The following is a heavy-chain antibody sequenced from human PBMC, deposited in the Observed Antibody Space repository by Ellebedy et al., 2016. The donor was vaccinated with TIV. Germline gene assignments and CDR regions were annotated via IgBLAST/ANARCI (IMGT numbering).Heavy chain of an antibody. D-gene: IGHD6-6*01. CDR1: GGSFSGYY. CDR2: INHSGST. CDR3: ARDAARHSFDY. J-gene: IGHJ4*02. V-gene: IGHV4-34*01. Sequence: SETLSLXXAVYGGSFSGYYWSWIRQPPGKGLEWIGEINHSGSTNYNPSLKSRVTISVDTSKNQFSLKLSSVTAADTAVYYCARDAARHSFDYWGQGALVTVSS.